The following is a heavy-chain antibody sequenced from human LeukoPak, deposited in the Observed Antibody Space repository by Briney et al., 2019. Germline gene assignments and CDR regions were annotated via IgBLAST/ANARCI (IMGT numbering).Heavy chain of an antibody. V-gene: IGHV3-23*01. J-gene: IGHJ6*03. CDR2: ITGSGENT. CDR3: AKGRTYHYFMDV. CDR1: GFTFSLYA. Sequence: GGSLRLSCAASGFTFSLYAMTWVRQVPGKGLEWVSTITGSGENTFSAESVKGRFTISRDNSENTLYLQMNSLRAEDAAVYYCAKGRTYHYFMDVWGQGTTVTVSS.